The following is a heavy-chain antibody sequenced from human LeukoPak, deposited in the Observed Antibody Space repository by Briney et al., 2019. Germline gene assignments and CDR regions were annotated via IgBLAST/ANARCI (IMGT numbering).Heavy chain of an antibody. CDR2: ISSNGGST. CDR1: GFTFSSYA. V-gene: IGHV3-64*01. Sequence: GGSLRLXCAASGFTFSSYAMHWVRQGPGKGLEYVSGISSNGGSTYYANSVKGRFTISRDNSKNTLYLQMGSLRAEDMAVYYCARRGSYYGDSMDYWGQGTLVTVSS. CDR3: ARRGSYYGDSMDY. J-gene: IGHJ4*02. D-gene: IGHD1-26*01.